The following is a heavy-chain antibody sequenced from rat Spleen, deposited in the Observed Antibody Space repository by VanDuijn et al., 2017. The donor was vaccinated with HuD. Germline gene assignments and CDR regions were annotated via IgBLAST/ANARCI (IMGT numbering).Heavy chain of an antibody. CDR2: ISYDGSST. J-gene: IGHJ3*01. Sequence: EVQLVESGGGLVQPGRSLKLSCAASGFTFSSFPMAWVRQAPKKGLEWVASISYDGSSTYYRDSVKGRFTISRDNAKSTLYLQMDSLRSEDTASYYCATGGIRVYHWFAYWGQGTLVTVSS. D-gene: IGHD1-4*01. CDR3: ATGGIRVYHWFAY. CDR1: GFTFSSFP. V-gene: IGHV5-7*01.